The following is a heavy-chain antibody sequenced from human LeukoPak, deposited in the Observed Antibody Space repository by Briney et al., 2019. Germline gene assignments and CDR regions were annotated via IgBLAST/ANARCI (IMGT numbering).Heavy chain of an antibody. CDR3: ARDGGYDFWSGYYQDY. J-gene: IGHJ4*02. Sequence: GGSLRLSCAASGFTFSSYDMRWVRQATGKGLEWVSAIGTAGDTYYPGSVKGRFTISRENAKNSLYLQMNSLRAGDTAVYYCARDGGYDFWSGYYQDYWGQGTLVTVSS. CDR2: IGTAGDT. CDR1: GFTFSSYD. V-gene: IGHV3-13*01. D-gene: IGHD3-3*01.